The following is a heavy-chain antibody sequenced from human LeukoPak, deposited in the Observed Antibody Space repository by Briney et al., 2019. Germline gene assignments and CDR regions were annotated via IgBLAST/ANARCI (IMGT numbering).Heavy chain of an antibody. D-gene: IGHD3-3*01. CDR1: GGSISSYY. CDR3: ARGGDPYWFDP. CDR2: IYYSGST. V-gene: IGHV4-59*01. Sequence: SETLSLTCTVSGGSISSYYWSRIRQPPGKGLEWIGYIYYSGSTNYNPSLKSRVTISVDTSKNQFSLKLSSVTAADTAVYYCARGGDPYWFDPWGQGTLVTVSS. J-gene: IGHJ5*02.